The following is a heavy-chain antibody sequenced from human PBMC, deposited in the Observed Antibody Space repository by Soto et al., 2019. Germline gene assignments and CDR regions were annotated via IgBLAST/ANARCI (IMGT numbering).Heavy chain of an antibody. CDR3: ARKAYCASGRINLFDS. V-gene: IGHV4-38-2*02. D-gene: IGHD3-10*01. Sequence: SETLSLTCTVPGYSINSDDSWGWIRQPPGKGLEWIACIYHSVSTFYNPSLRSRVTISIDTSKNQFSLRLTAVTAADTAMYYCARKAYCASGRINLFDSWGQGTLVTVSS. CDR2: IYHSVST. CDR1: GYSINSDDS. J-gene: IGHJ4*02.